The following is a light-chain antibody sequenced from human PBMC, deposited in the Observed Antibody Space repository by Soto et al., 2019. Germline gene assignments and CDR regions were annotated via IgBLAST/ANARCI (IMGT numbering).Light chain of an antibody. J-gene: IGKJ4*01. CDR1: QSISSW. Sequence: DIQMTQSPSTLSASVGDRVTITCRASQSISSWLAWYQQKPGEAPKLLIYDASNLESGVPSRFSVIGSGTEFTLTISSLQPDDFATYYCQQYNAYSPLTFGGGTKVEI. V-gene: IGKV1-5*01. CDR2: DAS. CDR3: QQYNAYSPLT.